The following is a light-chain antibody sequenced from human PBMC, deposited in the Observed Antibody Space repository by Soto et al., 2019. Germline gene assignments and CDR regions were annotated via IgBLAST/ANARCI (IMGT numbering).Light chain of an antibody. V-gene: IGKV3-15*01. CDR2: GAS. CDR3: QQYNNWPRT. Sequence: IVVTQSPATLSVSPGERATLSCRASQSVSSNLAWYQQKPGQAPRLLIYGASTRATGIPAGFSGSGSGTEFTLTISSLQSEDFAVYYCQQYNNWPRTFGPGTKVDIK. CDR1: QSVSSN. J-gene: IGKJ3*01.